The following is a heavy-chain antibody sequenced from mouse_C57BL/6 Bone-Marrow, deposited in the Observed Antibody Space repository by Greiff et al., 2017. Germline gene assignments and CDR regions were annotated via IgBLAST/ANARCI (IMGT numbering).Heavy chain of an antibody. CDR2: IHPNSGST. J-gene: IGHJ3*01. CDR1: GYTFTSYW. D-gene: IGHD1-2*01. CDR3: ARPITTGRAWFAY. V-gene: IGHV1-64*01. Sequence: VQLQQPGAELVKPGASVKLSCKASGYTFTSYWMHWVKQRPGQGLEWIGMIHPNSGSTNYNEKFKSKATLTVDKSSSTAYMQLSSLTSEDSAVYYCARPITTGRAWFAYWGQGTLVTVSA.